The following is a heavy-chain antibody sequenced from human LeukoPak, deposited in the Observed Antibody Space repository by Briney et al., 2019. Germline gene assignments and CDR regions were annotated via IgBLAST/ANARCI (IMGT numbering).Heavy chain of an antibody. CDR1: GFTFSNAW. V-gene: IGHV3-15*01. J-gene: IGHJ4*02. D-gene: IGHD5-24*01. CDR3: TRGGWLRYYFDY. CDR2: IKSKTDGGTT. Sequence: GGSLRLSCAASGFTFSNAWMTWVRQAPGKGLEWVGRIKSKTDGGTTDYAAPVKGRFTISRDDSKNTLYLQMNSLNTEDTAVYYCTRGGWLRYYFDYWGQGTLVTVSS.